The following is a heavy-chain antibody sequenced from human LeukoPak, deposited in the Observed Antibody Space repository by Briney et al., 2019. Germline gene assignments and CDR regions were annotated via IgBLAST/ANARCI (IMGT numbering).Heavy chain of an antibody. V-gene: IGHV3-15*01. CDR1: GFSFSDAW. CDR3: STDFTSSYYFDY. Sequence: PGGSLRLSCAASGFSFSDAWMSWVRQAPGKGLEWVGRIKRKTDGGTTDYAVPVKGRFTISRDDSKNTLYLQMNSLKTEDTAVYYCSTDFTSSYYFDYWGQGTLVTVSS. J-gene: IGHJ4*02. CDR2: IKRKTDGGTT. D-gene: IGHD2-2*01.